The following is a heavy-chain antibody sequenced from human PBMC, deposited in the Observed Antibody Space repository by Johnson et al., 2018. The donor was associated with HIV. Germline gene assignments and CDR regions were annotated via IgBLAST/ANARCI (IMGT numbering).Heavy chain of an antibody. Sequence: VQLVESGGGLIQPGGSLRLSCAASGFTVSSNYMSWVRQAPGKGLEWVSVIYSGGSTYYADSVKGRFTISRDNSKNTLYLQMHSLRAEDTAVYYCARVPLDDWHSDAFDIWGQGTMVTVSS. D-gene: IGHD1-1*01. CDR3: ARVPLDDWHSDAFDI. J-gene: IGHJ3*02. CDR1: GFTVSSNY. CDR2: IYSGGST. V-gene: IGHV3-53*01.